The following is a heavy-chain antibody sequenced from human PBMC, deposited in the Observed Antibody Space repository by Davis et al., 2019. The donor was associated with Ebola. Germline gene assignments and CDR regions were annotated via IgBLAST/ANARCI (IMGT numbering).Heavy chain of an antibody. CDR3: ARQDMKWELPYFDY. Sequence: PGGSLRLSCKGSGYSFTSYWIGWVCQLPGKGLEWMGIIYPGDSDTRYSPSFQGQVTISADKSISTAYLQWSSLKASDTAMYYCARQDMKWELPYFDYWGQGTLVTVSS. J-gene: IGHJ4*02. V-gene: IGHV5-51*01. CDR2: IYPGDSDT. D-gene: IGHD1-26*01. CDR1: GYSFTSYW.